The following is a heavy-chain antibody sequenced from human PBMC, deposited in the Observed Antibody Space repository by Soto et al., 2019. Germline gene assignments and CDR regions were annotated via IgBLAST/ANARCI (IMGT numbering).Heavy chain of an antibody. Sequence: QVQLVQSGAEVKKPGASVKVSCTTYGYTFSDYFLHWVRQAPGQGPEWMGFINPKRGGTEHAQKFQGRVTMPRDTSSSTVYMDLSGLTSDDTAIYYCARDSGIPGRYWYFGLWGRGTLVTVSS. J-gene: IGHJ2*01. CDR2: INPKRGGT. CDR3: ARDSGIPGRYWYFGL. V-gene: IGHV1-2*02. D-gene: IGHD2-21*01. CDR1: GYTFSDYF.